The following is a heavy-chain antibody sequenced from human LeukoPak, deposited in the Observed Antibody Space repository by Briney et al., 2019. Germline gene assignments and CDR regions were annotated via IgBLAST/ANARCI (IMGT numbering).Heavy chain of an antibody. Sequence: GGSLRLSCAASGFTFSNNAMNWVRQAPGKGLEWVSDISSSGDRTYYIDSVKGRFTISRDNAKNTVYLQMNSLRAEDTAVYYCALGRYNLALIGYWGQGTLVTVSS. J-gene: IGHJ4*02. CDR1: GFTFSNNA. CDR2: ISSSGDRT. D-gene: IGHD1-1*01. V-gene: IGHV3-23*01. CDR3: ALGRYNLALIGY.